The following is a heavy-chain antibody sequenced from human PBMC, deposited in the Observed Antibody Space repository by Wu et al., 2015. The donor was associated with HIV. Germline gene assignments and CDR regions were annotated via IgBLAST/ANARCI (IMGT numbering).Heavy chain of an antibody. CDR1: GYTFINYG. J-gene: IGHJ6*03. CDR2: ISPYTGNT. V-gene: IGHV1-18*01. D-gene: IGHD3-3*01. Sequence: QVQLVQSGAEVKKPGASVKVSCKASGYTFINYGITWVRQAPGQGLEWMGWISPYTGNTNYAQNLQGRVSMTTDTSTTTAYMEVRSLRSDDTAVYYCARSRLDTDVIYGVTTNYYYYYMDVVGQRDHGHRLL. CDR3: ARSRLDTDVIYGVTTNYYYYYMDV.